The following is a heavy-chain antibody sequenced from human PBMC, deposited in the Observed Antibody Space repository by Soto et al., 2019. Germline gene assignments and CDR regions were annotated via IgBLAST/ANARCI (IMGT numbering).Heavy chain of an antibody. CDR2: ISSSSSTI. D-gene: IGHD6-13*01. Sequence: GGSLRLSCAASGSTFSSYSMNWVRQAPGKGLEWVSYISSSSSTIYYADSVKGRFTISRDNAKNSLYLQMNSLRAEDTAVYYCARDRAYSSSWYSRELDYWGQGTLVTVSS. J-gene: IGHJ4*02. CDR3: ARDRAYSSSWYSRELDY. CDR1: GSTFSSYS. V-gene: IGHV3-48*01.